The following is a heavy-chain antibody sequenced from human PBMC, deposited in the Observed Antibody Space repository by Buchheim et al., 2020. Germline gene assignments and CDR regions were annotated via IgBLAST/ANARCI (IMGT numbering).Heavy chain of an antibody. J-gene: IGHJ4*02. CDR3: MVGDDY. CDR1: GFIFSSYS. CDR2: IKQDEGEK. Sequence: EVQLVESGGGLVQPGGSLRLSCAASGFIFSSYSMSWVRQAPGKGLGWVANIKQDEGEKFYLDSVKGRFTISRDNGKNALYLQMNRLRVEDTAVYYCMVGDDYWGQGTL. D-gene: IGHD2-15*01. V-gene: IGHV3-7*01.